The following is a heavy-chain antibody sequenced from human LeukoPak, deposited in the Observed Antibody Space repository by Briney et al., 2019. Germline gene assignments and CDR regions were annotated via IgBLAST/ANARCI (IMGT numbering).Heavy chain of an antibody. D-gene: IGHD2/OR15-2a*01. CDR1: GYSISSGYY. V-gene: IGHV4-38-2*01. J-gene: IGHJ4*02. Sequence: KTSETLSLTCAVSGYSISSGYYWGWIRQPPGKGLEWIGSIYHSGSTYYNPSLKSRVTISVDTSKNQFSLKLSSVTAADTAVYYCARQESGFDFDYWGQGTLVTVSS. CDR2: IYHSGST. CDR3: ARQESGFDFDY.